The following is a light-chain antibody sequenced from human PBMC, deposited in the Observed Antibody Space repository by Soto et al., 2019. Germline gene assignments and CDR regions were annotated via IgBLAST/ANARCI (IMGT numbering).Light chain of an antibody. CDR1: SSNIGNNY. J-gene: IGLJ2*01. Sequence: QSVLTQPPSVSAAPGQKVTISCSGSSSNIGNNYVSWYQQLPGTAPKLLIYDNNKRPSGIPDRFSGSKSGTSATLGITGLQTGDEADYYCGTWDSILSAVVFGGGIKVTVL. V-gene: IGLV1-51*01. CDR3: GTWDSILSAVV. CDR2: DNN.